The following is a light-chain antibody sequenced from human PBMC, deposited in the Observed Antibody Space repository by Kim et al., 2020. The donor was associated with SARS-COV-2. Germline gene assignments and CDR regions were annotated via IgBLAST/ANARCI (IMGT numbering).Light chain of an antibody. V-gene: IGKV1-17*01. CDR1: EEIRKD. Sequence: ATGEDTVTGTWRAHEEIRKDLWWDQQSPEGAPRRVYYGASSLQGGVPPRFSGSGAGGEITLTISRLWTEDFAPYFGLQHNTYPSTFGQGTRLEIK. CDR2: GAS. CDR3: LQHNTYPST. J-gene: IGKJ5*01.